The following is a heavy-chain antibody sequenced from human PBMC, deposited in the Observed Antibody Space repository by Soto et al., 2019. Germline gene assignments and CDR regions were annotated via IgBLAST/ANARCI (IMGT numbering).Heavy chain of an antibody. CDR1: GGTFSSYT. D-gene: IGHD1-1*01. Sequence: QVQLVQSGAEVKKPGSSVKVSCKASGGTFSSYTISWVRQAPGQGLEWMGRIIPILGIANYAQKFQGRVTITADKSTSTAYMELSSLKSEDTAVYYCARLQGLYSYYGMDVWGQGTTVTVSS. V-gene: IGHV1-69*02. J-gene: IGHJ6*02. CDR3: ARLQGLYSYYGMDV. CDR2: IIPILGIA.